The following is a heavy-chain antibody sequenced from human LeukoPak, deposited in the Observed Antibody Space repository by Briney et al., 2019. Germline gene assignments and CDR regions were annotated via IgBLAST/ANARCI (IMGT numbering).Heavy chain of an antibody. CDR2: IKSDGSGI. CDR3: AEGNSLDV. Sequence: GGSLRLSCAVSGFPFSKFWIDWVRQAPGKGLGGVANIKSDGSGISYGDSVRDRFIISRDNDMNSRYLQMNSLRVEDTAVYFCAEGNSLDVWGKGTAVTVSS. V-gene: IGHV3-7*03. CDR1: GFPFSKFW. D-gene: IGHD1/OR15-1a*01. J-gene: IGHJ6*04.